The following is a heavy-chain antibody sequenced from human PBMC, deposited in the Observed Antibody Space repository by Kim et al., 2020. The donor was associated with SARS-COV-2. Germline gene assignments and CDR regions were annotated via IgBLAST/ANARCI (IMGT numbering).Heavy chain of an antibody. CDR3: AKAENNYDSGAHFAMDV. D-gene: IGHD3-22*01. V-gene: IGHV3-23*01. Sequence: VKGRFTISRDNSKHTVYLQINSLTAEDTAVYYCAKAENNYDSGAHFAMDVWGQGTTVTVSS. J-gene: IGHJ6*02.